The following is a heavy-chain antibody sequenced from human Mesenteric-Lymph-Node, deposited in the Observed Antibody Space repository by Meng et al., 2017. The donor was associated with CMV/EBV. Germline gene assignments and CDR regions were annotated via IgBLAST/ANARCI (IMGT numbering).Heavy chain of an antibody. Sequence: KVSCKGSGYSFTSYWIGWVRQMPGKGLEWMGIIYPGDSDIRYSPSFQGQVTISADQSISTAYLQWRSLKAADTAMYYCARLSGEGYNSRRGYFDYWGQGTLVTVSS. D-gene: IGHD5-24*01. J-gene: IGHJ4*02. CDR3: ARLSGEGYNSRRGYFDY. V-gene: IGHV5-51*01. CDR2: IYPGDSDI. CDR1: GYSFTSYW.